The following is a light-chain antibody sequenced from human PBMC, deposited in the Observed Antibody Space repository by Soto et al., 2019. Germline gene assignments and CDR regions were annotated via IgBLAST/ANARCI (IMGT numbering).Light chain of an antibody. V-gene: IGLV2-14*03. Sequence: LTQPASVSGSPGQSITISCTGTSRDVGAYDYVSWYLQYPDKAPQLLIYYVDHRPSGVSSRFSGSKSGNTASLTISGLQAEDESDYYCCSYADGSIYFFGTGTKVTVL. CDR2: YVD. CDR1: SRDVGAYDY. CDR3: CSYADGSIYF. J-gene: IGLJ1*01.